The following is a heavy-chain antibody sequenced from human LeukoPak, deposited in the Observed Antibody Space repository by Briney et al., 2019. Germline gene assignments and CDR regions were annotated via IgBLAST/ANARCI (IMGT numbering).Heavy chain of an antibody. J-gene: IGHJ4*02. Sequence: ASVKVSCKASGYTFTSHYMHWVRQAPGQGLEWMGIINPSGGSTSYAQKFQGRVTMTRDTSTSTVYMELSSPRSEDTAVYYCARESKVVPAAGYFDYWGQGTLVTVSS. CDR2: INPSGGST. D-gene: IGHD2-2*01. V-gene: IGHV1-46*01. CDR1: GYTFTSHY. CDR3: ARESKVVPAAGYFDY.